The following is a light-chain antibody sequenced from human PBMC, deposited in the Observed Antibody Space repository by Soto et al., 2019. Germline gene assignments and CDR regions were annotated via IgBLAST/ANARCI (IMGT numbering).Light chain of an antibody. V-gene: IGKV3-20*01. CDR3: QQYGSLSWT. Sequence: EIVLTQSPGTLSLSPGERATLSCRASQSVSSNLAWYQQKPGQAPRLLIYGASTRATGVPARFSGSGSGTDFTLAISSLQPEDFAVYYCQQYGSLSWTFGQGTNVDI. CDR1: QSVSSN. J-gene: IGKJ1*01. CDR2: GAS.